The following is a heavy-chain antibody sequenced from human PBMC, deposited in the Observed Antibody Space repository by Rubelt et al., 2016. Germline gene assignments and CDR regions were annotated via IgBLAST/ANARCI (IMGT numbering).Heavy chain of an antibody. CDR2: IYWADEK. Sequence: QITLKESGPTLVKPTQTLTLTCTFSGFSLSTSGVSVGWIRQPPGQALEWLALIYWADEKRYSPSLKSRLPITKDPSKNQVVLTVTNMDPVDTAIYYCARIGYSFDVDYWGQGTLVTVSS. V-gene: IGHV2-5*02. CDR1: GFSLSTSGVS. J-gene: IGHJ4*02. D-gene: IGHD5-18*01. CDR3: ARIGYSFDVDY.